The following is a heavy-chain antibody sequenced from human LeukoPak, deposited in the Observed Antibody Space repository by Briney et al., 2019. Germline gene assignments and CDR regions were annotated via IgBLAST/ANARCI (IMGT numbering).Heavy chain of an antibody. CDR1: GGSISSYY. CDR3: ARRVDTDLGSDY. V-gene: IGHV4-59*01. J-gene: IGHJ4*02. CDR2: IYYSGST. D-gene: IGHD5-18*01. Sequence: SETLSLTCTVSGGSISSYYWSWIRQPPGKGLEWIGYIYYSGSTNYNPSLKSRVTISVDTSKNQFSLKLSSVTAADTAVYYCARRVDTDLGSDYGDQGTLVTVAS.